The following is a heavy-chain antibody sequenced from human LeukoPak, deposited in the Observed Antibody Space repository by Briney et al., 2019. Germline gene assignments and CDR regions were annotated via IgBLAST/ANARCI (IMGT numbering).Heavy chain of an antibody. CDR1: GFTFSSYG. CDR3: AKDYYDFWSGYSYYYYYMDV. Sequence: GRSLRLSCAASGFTFSSYGMHWVRQAPGKGLEWVAVISYDGSNKYYADSVKGRFTISRDNSKNTLYLQMNSLRAEDTAVYYCAKDYYDFWSGYSYYYYYMDVWGKGTTVTVSS. D-gene: IGHD3-3*01. J-gene: IGHJ6*03. V-gene: IGHV3-30*18. CDR2: ISYDGSNK.